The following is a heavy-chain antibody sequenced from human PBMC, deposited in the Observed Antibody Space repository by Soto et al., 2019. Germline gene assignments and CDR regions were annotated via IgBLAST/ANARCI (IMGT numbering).Heavy chain of an antibody. D-gene: IGHD3-10*01. Sequence: EVQLVESGGGLVQPGMSLRLSCAASGFTFDAYAMHWVRQAPGKGLEWGSGFSWKSCRKGYADSVKRRFTITRDNAKNSLYLQMNSLRAEDTALYNCAIDMFPNSYFDSLSYSKGAFEIWGQGTTVTVSS. CDR2: FSWKSCRK. CDR1: GFTFDAYA. CDR3: AIDMFPNSYFDSLSYSKGAFEI. V-gene: IGHV3-9*01. J-gene: IGHJ3*02.